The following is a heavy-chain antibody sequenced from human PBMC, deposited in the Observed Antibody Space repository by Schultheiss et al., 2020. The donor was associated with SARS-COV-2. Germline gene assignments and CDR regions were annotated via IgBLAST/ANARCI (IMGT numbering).Heavy chain of an antibody. Sequence: GGSLRLSCAASGFTFSSYCMNWVRQAPGKGLEWVSSISSSSSYIYYADSVKGRFTISRDNAKNSLYLQMNSLRAEDTAVYYCARVPSDFPAVTTGSAFDIWGQGTMVTVSS. D-gene: IGHD4-11*01. V-gene: IGHV3-21*01. CDR3: ARVPSDFPAVTTGSAFDI. CDR1: GFTFSSYC. CDR2: ISSSSSYI. J-gene: IGHJ3*02.